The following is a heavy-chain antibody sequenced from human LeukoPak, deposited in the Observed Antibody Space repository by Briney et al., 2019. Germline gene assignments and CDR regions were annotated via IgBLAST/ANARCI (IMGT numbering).Heavy chain of an antibody. CDR2: IYYSGST. CDR1: GGSISSYY. CDR3: ARTRYYYNSRSYGAPYYFDY. Sequence: KTSETLSLTCTVSGGSISSYYWSWTRQPPGKGLEWIGYIYYSGSTNYNPSLKSRVTISVDTSKNQFSLKLSSVTAADTAVYYCARTRYYYNSRSYGAPYYFDYWGQGTLVTVSS. D-gene: IGHD3-10*01. V-gene: IGHV4-59*01. J-gene: IGHJ4*02.